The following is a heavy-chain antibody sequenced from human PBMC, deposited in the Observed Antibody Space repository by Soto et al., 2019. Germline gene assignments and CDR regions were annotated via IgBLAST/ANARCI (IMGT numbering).Heavy chain of an antibody. J-gene: IGHJ4*02. Sequence: GASVKVSCKASGYTFTSYGISWVRQAPGQGLEWMGWISAYNGNTNYAQKLQGRVTMTTDTSTSTAYTELRSLRSDDTAVYYCARVIQRGYCSSTSCYFPRDYWGQGTLVTVSS. CDR2: ISAYNGNT. CDR1: GYTFTSYG. CDR3: ARVIQRGYCSSTSCYFPRDY. V-gene: IGHV1-18*01. D-gene: IGHD2-2*01.